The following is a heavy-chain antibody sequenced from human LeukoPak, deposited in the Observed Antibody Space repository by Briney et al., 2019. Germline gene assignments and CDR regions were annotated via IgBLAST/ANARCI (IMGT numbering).Heavy chain of an antibody. CDR2: INPNSGDT. V-gene: IGHV1-2*06. D-gene: IGHD3-10*01. Sequence: ASVKVSCKASGYTFTTYYMHWVRQAPGQELEWMGRINPNSGDTNFAQKFQGRVTMTRDTSINTVYMQLSRLRSDDTAVYYCLRWEGIWFGDGTDYWGQGTLVTVSS. CDR1: GYTFTTYY. CDR3: LRWEGIWFGDGTDY. J-gene: IGHJ4*02.